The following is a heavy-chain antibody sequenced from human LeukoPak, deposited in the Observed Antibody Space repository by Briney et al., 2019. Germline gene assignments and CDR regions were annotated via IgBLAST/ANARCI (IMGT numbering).Heavy chain of an antibody. CDR2: ISYDGSNK. J-gene: IGHJ4*02. CDR3: ARGVVGGYYYPFDY. CDR1: GSTFSSYA. V-gene: IGHV3-30*04. D-gene: IGHD3-22*01. Sequence: GRSLRLSCAASGSTFSSYAMHWVRQAPGKGLEWVAVISYDGSNKYYADSVKGRFTISRDNSKNTLYLQMNSLRAEDTAVYYCARGVVGGYYYPFDYWGQGTLVTVSS.